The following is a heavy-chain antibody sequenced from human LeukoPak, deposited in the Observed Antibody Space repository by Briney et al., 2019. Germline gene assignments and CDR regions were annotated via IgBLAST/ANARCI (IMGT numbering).Heavy chain of an antibody. CDR2: INPNSGGT. J-gene: IGHJ6*03. CDR3: ARSTRAGGFDYYNYMDV. V-gene: IGHV1-2*02. Sequence: ASVEVSCKASGYTFTDYYMHCVRQAPGQGLEWMGWINPNSGGTNYAQKFQGSVTMTRDTSISTAYMELSRLRSDDTAVYYCARSTRAGGFDYYNYMDVWGKGTTVTVSS. D-gene: IGHD5-12*01. CDR1: GYTFTDYY.